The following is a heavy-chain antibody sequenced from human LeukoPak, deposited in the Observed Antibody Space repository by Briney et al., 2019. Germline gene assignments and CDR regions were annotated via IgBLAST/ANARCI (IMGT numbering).Heavy chain of an antibody. V-gene: IGHV3-23*01. CDR1: GFTFNIYA. Sequence: GGSLRLSCAASGFTFNIYAMNWVRQAPGKGLEWISSISYSAAGTYYADSVKGRFTISRDNAKNSLYLQMNSLRAEDTAVYYCASHSSGRYYFDYWGQGTLVTVSS. CDR2: ISYSAAGT. J-gene: IGHJ4*02. D-gene: IGHD6-19*01. CDR3: ASHSSGRYYFDY.